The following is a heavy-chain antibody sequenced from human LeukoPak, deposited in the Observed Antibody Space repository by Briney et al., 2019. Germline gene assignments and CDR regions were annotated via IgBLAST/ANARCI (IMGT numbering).Heavy chain of an antibody. V-gene: IGHV3-30*04. D-gene: IGHD6-19*01. Sequence: PGRSLRLSCGASGFTFSSYAMHWVRQAPGKGLEWVAVISYDGSNKYYADSVKGRFTISRDNSKNTLYLQMNSLRAEDTAVYYCARDCRQWLVPSNWFDPWGQGTLVTVSS. CDR2: ISYDGSNK. J-gene: IGHJ5*02. CDR3: ARDCRQWLVPSNWFDP. CDR1: GFTFSSYA.